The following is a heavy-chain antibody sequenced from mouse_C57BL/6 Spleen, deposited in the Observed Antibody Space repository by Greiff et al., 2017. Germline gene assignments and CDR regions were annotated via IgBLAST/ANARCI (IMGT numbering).Heavy chain of an antibody. CDR1: GYTFTSYW. D-gene: IGHD2-4*01. Sequence: VQLQQPGAELVKPGASVKLSCKASGYTFTSYWMHWVKQRPGRGLEWIGRIDPNSGGTKYNEKFKSKAPLTVDKPSSTAYMQLSSLTSEDSAVYYCATVEDYDKKNYYAMDDWGQGTSVTVSS. J-gene: IGHJ4*01. CDR3: ATVEDYDKKNYYAMDD. CDR2: IDPNSGGT. V-gene: IGHV1-72*01.